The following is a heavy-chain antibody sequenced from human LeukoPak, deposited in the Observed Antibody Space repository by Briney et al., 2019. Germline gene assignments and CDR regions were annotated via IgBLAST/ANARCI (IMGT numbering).Heavy chain of an antibody. D-gene: IGHD3-10*01. CDR1: GFTFSSYA. J-gene: IGHJ3*02. CDR3: ARDRGNYYGSVLPHDDAFDI. Sequence: GGSLRLSCAASGFTFSSYAMHWVRQAPGKGLVYVSAISSNGGSTYYANSVKGRFTISRDNSKNTLYLQMGSLRAEDMAVYYCARDRGNYYGSVLPHDDAFDIWGQGTMVTVSS. CDR2: ISSNGGST. V-gene: IGHV3-64*01.